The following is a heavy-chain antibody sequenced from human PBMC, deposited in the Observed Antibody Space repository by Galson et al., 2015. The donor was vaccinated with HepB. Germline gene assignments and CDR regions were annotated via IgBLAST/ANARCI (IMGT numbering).Heavy chain of an antibody. CDR2: IDWDDDK. J-gene: IGHJ3*02. V-gene: IGHV2-70*01. Sequence: PALVKPTQTLTLTCTFSGFSLSTSGMCVSWIRQPPGKALEWLALIDWDDDKYYSTSLKTRLTISEDTSENQVVLTMTNMDPVDTATYYCLASSSWYFHAFDIWGQGTMVTVSS. CDR3: LASSSWYFHAFDI. D-gene: IGHD6-13*01. CDR1: GFSLSTSGMC.